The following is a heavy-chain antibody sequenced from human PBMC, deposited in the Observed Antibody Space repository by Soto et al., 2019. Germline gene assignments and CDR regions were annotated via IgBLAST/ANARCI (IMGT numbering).Heavy chain of an antibody. D-gene: IGHD3-10*01. Sequence: QVQLVQSGAEVKSPGASVKVSCKASGYTFTSYYIHWVRQAPGQGLEWMGIINPSSGSTSYAQSFQGRVTMTTDTSTTTVYMELSSLRFEDTAVYYCARGPISSVGEYWGQGTQVTVSS. J-gene: IGHJ1*01. CDR3: ARGPISSVGEY. V-gene: IGHV1-46*01. CDR1: GYTFTSYY. CDR2: INPSSGST.